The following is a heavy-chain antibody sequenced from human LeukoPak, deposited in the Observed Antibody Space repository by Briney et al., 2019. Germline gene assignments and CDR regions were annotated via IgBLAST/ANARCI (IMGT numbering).Heavy chain of an antibody. CDR1: GGSISRGSYY. V-gene: IGHV4-61*02. CDR2: IYNSGST. CDR3: ARHRKAGYFDY. J-gene: IGHJ4*02. Sequence: SETLSLTCSVSGGSISRGSYYWNWIRQPAGKGLEWMGRIYNSGSTNYNPSLKSRVTISTDMSKNQFSLKLSSVTAADTAVYYCARHRKAGYFDYWGQGTLVTVSS. D-gene: IGHD1-14*01.